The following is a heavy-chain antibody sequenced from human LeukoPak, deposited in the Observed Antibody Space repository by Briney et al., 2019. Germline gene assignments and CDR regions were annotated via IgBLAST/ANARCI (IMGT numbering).Heavy chain of an antibody. V-gene: IGHV4-61*01. CDR3: ARGWGYFDL. Sequence: SETLSLTCTVSGGSVRSGNYYWSWIRQPPGKGLEWIGYFYYTGSTNYNPSLKSRVTMSLDASKNQFSLKLSSVTAADTAMYYCARGWGYFDLWGRGTLVTVSS. CDR1: GGSVRSGNYY. D-gene: IGHD6-13*01. J-gene: IGHJ2*01. CDR2: FYYTGST.